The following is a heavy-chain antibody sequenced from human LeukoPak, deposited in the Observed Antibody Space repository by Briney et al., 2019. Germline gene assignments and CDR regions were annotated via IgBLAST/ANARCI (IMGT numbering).Heavy chain of an antibody. J-gene: IGHJ4*02. CDR2: INHSGST. CDR1: GGSFSGYY. V-gene: IGHV4-34*01. Sequence: SETLSLTCAVYGGSFSGYYWSWIRQPPGKGLEWIGEINHSGSTNYNPSHKSRVTISVDTSKNQFSLKLSSVTAADTAVYYCARVRRSRLLLIVVVPAAPYFNYWGQGTLVTVSS. D-gene: IGHD2-2*01. CDR3: ARVRRSRLLLIVVVPAAPYFNY.